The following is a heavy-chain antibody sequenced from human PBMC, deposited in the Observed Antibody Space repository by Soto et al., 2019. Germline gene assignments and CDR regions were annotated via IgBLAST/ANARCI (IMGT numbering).Heavy chain of an antibody. J-gene: IGHJ6*02. CDR3: ALGMKRGTMSFYYGMDV. CDR1: GYTFTSYG. Sequence: QVQLVQSGAEVKKPGASVKVSCKASGYTFTSYGISWVRQAPGQGLEWMGWISAYNGNTNYAQKLQGRVTMTTDTSTSTAYMELRSLRSDDTAVYYCALGMKRGTMSFYYGMDVWGQGTTVTVSS. D-gene: IGHD3-16*01. CDR2: ISAYNGNT. V-gene: IGHV1-18*01.